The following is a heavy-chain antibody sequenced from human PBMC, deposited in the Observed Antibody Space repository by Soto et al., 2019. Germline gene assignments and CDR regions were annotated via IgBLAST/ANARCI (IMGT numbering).Heavy chain of an antibody. CDR1: GDTLPGKY. D-gene: IGHD1-1*01. CDR2: INPKSGGT. CDR3: ARDLEKGGGTAGFDY. J-gene: IGHJ4*02. V-gene: IGHV1-2*02. Sequence: GPSAELPYKASGDTLPGKYIRWVRQAPGQGFEWMGWINPKSGGTYYPQKFQGRVTMTRDTALSTVYMTLTRLTSDDTAVYYCARDLEKGGGTAGFDYWGQGTLVTV.